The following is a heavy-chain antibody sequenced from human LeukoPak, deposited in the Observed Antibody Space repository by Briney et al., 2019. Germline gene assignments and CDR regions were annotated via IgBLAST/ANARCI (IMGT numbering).Heavy chain of an antibody. D-gene: IGHD5-12*01. Sequence: PGGSLRLSCVASGVTLSNYAMSWARQAPGKGLEWVSGISSSGSGGNTYYADSVKGRFTISRDNSKNTLYLQLNSLRPDDTAVYYCARDQLAYSGYDTLFDYWGQGTLVTVSS. CDR1: GVTLSNYA. CDR3: ARDQLAYSGYDTLFDY. J-gene: IGHJ4*02. V-gene: IGHV3-23*01. CDR2: ISSSGSGGNT.